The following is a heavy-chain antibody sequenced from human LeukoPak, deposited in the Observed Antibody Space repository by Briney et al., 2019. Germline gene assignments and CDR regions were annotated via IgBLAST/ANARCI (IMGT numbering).Heavy chain of an antibody. Sequence: GGSLRLSCAASGFMFSSYWMSWVRQTPGKGLEWVANIKEDGSEKYYVDSVKGRFTISRDNAKNSLYLQMNSLRAEDTAVYYCARHPRAYNFDYWGQGTLVTVSS. V-gene: IGHV3-7*01. J-gene: IGHJ4*02. CDR2: IKEDGSEK. CDR3: ARHPRAYNFDY. CDR1: GFMFSSYW. D-gene: IGHD3-16*01.